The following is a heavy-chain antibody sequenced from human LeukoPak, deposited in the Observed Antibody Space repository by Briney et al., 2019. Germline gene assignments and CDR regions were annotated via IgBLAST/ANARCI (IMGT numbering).Heavy chain of an antibody. CDR3: ARGGRTTWHGMDV. CDR1: GFTFSTYG. D-gene: IGHD4-17*01. CDR2: IWYDGSNK. J-gene: IGHJ6*02. Sequence: PGGSLRLSCEASGFTFSTYGMHWVRQAPGKGLEWVAVIWYDGSNKNYADSVKGRFTISRDNSKNTLYLQMNSLRAEDTAVYYCARGGRTTWHGMDVWGQGITVTVSS. V-gene: IGHV3-33*01.